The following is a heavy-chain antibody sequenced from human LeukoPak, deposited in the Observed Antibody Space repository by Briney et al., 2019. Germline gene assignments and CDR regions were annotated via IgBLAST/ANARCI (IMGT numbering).Heavy chain of an antibody. Sequence: SVKVSCKASGYTFTIYGISWVRQAPGPGLEWMGGIIPIFGTANYAQKFQGRVTITADESTSTAYMELSSLRSEDTAVYYCARGGGAYCGGDCYMGAFDIWGQGTMVTVSS. J-gene: IGHJ3*02. CDR3: ARGGGAYCGGDCYMGAFDI. D-gene: IGHD2-21*01. CDR2: IIPIFGTA. CDR1: GYTFTIYG. V-gene: IGHV1-69*13.